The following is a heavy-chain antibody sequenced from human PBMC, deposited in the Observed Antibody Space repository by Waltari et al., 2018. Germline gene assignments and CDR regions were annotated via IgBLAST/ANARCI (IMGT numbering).Heavy chain of an antibody. CDR2: VSYDGSET. Sequence: QVQLVESGGTVVRPGKSLRLSCVGSGFIFGSNGMHWVRQAPGKGLGGVAGVSYDGSETYYGDSVKGRFTISRDNSNNTLHLQMTSLRDEDTAIFYCARGPVDGTKRGAFDIWGQGTMV. D-gene: IGHD1-1*01. CDR3: ARGPVDGTKRGAFDI. J-gene: IGHJ3*02. V-gene: IGHV3-30*03. CDR1: GFIFGSNG.